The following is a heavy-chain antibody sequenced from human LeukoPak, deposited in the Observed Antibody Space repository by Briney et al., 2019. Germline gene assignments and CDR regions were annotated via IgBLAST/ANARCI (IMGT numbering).Heavy chain of an antibody. CDR1: GFTFSDYW. CDR3: AASITMFDY. V-gene: IGHV3-7*02. Sequence: GESLRLSCAASGFTFSDYWTSWVRQAPGKGLEWVANIQQDGSEKYYVDSVKGRFTISRDNAKNSLYLQMNSLRAEDTAVYYCAASITMFDYWGQGTLVTVSS. J-gene: IGHJ4*02. D-gene: IGHD3-10*01. CDR2: IQQDGSEK.